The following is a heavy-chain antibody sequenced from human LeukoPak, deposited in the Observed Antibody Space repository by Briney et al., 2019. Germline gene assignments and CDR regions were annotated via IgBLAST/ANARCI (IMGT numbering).Heavy chain of an antibody. J-gene: IGHJ6*02. CDR1: GYTFTSYG. CDR2: TSAYNGNT. CDR3: ARDSERWLLADYYYYYGMDV. Sequence: ASVKVSCKASGYTFTSYGISWERQAPRQGLEWMGWTSAYNGNTNYAQKLQGRVTMTTDTSTSTAYMELRSLRSDDTAVYYCARDSERWLLADYYYYYGMDVWGQGTTVTVSS. D-gene: IGHD5-24*01. V-gene: IGHV1-18*01.